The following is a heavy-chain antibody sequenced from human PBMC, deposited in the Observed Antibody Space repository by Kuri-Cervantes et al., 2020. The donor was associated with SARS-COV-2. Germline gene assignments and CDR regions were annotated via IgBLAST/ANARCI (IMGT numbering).Heavy chain of an antibody. CDR2: IYHSGST. V-gene: IGHV4-38-2*02. Sequence: SETLSLTCTVSGYSISSGYYWGWIRQPPGKGLEWIGSIYHSGSTYYNPSLKSRVTISVDTSKNQFSPKLSSVTAADTAVYYCARELGVPAATYFDYWGQGTLVTVSS. CDR1: GYSISSGYY. CDR3: ARELGVPAATYFDY. J-gene: IGHJ4*02. D-gene: IGHD2-2*01.